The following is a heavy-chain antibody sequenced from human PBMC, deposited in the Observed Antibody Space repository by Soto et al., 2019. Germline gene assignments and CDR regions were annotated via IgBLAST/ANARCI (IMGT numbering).Heavy chain of an antibody. J-gene: IGHJ4*02. D-gene: IGHD3-10*01. Sequence: EVQLMESGGGLVQPGGSLRLSCAASGFSFGASWMAWVRQAPGKGLEWVADIKQDGSEKNYVDSVKGRVTISRDNAKNSLYLQMNSLRAEDTAVYYCARVPYYGAIDYWGLGTLVTVSS. CDR2: IKQDGSEK. CDR1: GFSFGASW. CDR3: ARVPYYGAIDY. V-gene: IGHV3-7*01.